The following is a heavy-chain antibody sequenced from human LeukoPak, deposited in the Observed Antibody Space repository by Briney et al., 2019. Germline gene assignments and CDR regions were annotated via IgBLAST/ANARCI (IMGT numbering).Heavy chain of an antibody. Sequence: MPSETLSLTCSVSDYPIANDDYWCWIRQSPGKGLEWIAAIIHLGSPYYNPSLESRATISIDTSKNLLFLKVTSVTAADTAIYCCARLFDGYVTKYVDSWGQGILVTVSS. J-gene: IGHJ4*02. D-gene: IGHD5-24*01. CDR2: IIHLGSP. V-gene: IGHV4-38-2*01. CDR1: DYPIANDDY. CDR3: ARLFDGYVTKYVDS.